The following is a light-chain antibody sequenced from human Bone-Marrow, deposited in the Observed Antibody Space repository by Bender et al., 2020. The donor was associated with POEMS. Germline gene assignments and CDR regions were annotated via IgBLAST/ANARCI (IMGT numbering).Light chain of an antibody. J-gene: IGLJ3*02. CDR1: SNDVGSYNL. Sequence: QSVLTQPASVSGSPGQSITISCSGTSNDVGSYNLVSWYQHHPGKAPKLMIFEGSKRPSGVSDRFSGSRSGNTASLTISGLQAEDEADYYCCSYAGSDIHWVFGGGTKLTV. CDR2: EGS. V-gene: IGLV2-23*01. CDR3: CSYAGSDIHWV.